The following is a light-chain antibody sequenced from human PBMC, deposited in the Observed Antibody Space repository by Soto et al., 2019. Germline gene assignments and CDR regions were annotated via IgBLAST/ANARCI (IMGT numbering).Light chain of an antibody. CDR1: QSVGRNY. Sequence: EIVLTQSPGALSVSPRERATLSCRASQSVGRNYLAWYQQKPGQAPRLLIYGASSRATGIPDRFSGSGSGTDFTFTISRLEPEDVAVYYCQQYADSPLTFGGGTKVE. CDR2: GAS. CDR3: QQYADSPLT. J-gene: IGKJ4*01. V-gene: IGKV3-20*01.